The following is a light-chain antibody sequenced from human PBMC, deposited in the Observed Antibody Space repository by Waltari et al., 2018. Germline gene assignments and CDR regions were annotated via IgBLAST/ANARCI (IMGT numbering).Light chain of an antibody. V-gene: IGLV2-8*01. Sequence: QSALAQPPSASGSPGPSVTTSCTGPSTDVGGYNYVPWYQQHPGKAPKLMIFEVSKRPSGVPDRFSGSKSGNTASLTVSGLQAEDEAAYYCSSYAGSNFVVFGGGTKVTVL. CDR2: EVS. CDR3: SSYAGSNFVV. J-gene: IGLJ2*01. CDR1: STDVGGYNY.